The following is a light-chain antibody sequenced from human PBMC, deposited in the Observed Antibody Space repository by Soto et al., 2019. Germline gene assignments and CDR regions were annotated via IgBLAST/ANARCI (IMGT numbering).Light chain of an antibody. J-gene: IGKJ4*01. Sequence: EIVLTQSPGTLSLSPWERATLSCMASQSVSSSYLAWYQQKPGQAPRLLIYGASSRATGIPDRFSGSGSGTDFTLTISSLEPEDFAVYYCQQRSNWPPLPFGGGTKV. CDR2: GAS. CDR3: QQRSNWPPLP. CDR1: QSVSSSY. V-gene: IGKV3D-20*02.